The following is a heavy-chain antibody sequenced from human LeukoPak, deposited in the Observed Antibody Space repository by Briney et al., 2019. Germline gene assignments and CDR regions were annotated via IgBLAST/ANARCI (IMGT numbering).Heavy chain of an antibody. CDR1: GGSLSSYY. CDR2: IYYSANT. V-gene: IGHV4-59*01. CDR3: ARDSSLGHGSGFAFDM. Sequence: SETLSLTCTVSGGSLSSYYWNWIRQPPGQGLEWIGYIYYSANTNYNPSLKSRVTISVDTSKNQFSLKMTSVTAADTAVYYCARDSSLGHGSGFAFDMWGQGTMVTVSS. D-gene: IGHD6-6*01. J-gene: IGHJ3*02.